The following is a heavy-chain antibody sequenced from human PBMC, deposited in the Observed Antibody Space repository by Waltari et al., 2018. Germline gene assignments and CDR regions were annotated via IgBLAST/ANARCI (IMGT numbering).Heavy chain of an antibody. Sequence: QVQLQESGPGLVKPSQTLSLTCTVSGVSIRSRVYYWSWIRQPPGKGLEWVGYIYYSANNYYNPSLKGRVTISVDTSKNQFSLRLTSVTAADTAVYYCARVIAVTGTGGMDVWGQGTTVTVSS. J-gene: IGHJ6*02. CDR2: IYYSANN. CDR3: ARVIAVTGTGGMDV. CDR1: GVSIRSRVYY. V-gene: IGHV4-30-4*01. D-gene: IGHD6-19*01.